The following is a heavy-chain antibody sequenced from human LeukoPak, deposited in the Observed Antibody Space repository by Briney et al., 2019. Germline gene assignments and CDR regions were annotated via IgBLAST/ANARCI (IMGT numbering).Heavy chain of an antibody. V-gene: IGHV3-30-3*01. CDR1: GFTFSRYA. Sequence: GGPLRLSCSASGFTFSRYAMHWPRKAPGEGLEWVALISYDGSNKYYADSGKGRFTISRDNSKNTLYLQMNSLRAEDTAVYYCAREGWSSCLDYWGQGTLVTVSS. D-gene: IGHD6-13*01. CDR2: ISYDGSNK. CDR3: AREGWSSCLDY. J-gene: IGHJ4*02.